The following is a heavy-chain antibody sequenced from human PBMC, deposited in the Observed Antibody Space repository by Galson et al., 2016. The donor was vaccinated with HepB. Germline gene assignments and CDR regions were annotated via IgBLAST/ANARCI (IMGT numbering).Heavy chain of an antibody. Sequence: TLSLTCTVSGASISSAGYYWSWIRQHPGRGLEWIGYIYYSGSTYYNPSLKSRVSISVDTSKNQFSLKLSSVTAADTAVYYCATGTHTAQELCSFDYWGQGTLVTVSS. CDR1: GASISSAGYY. D-gene: IGHD5-18*01. CDR2: IYYSGST. V-gene: IGHV4-31*03. J-gene: IGHJ4*02. CDR3: ATGTHTAQELCSFDY.